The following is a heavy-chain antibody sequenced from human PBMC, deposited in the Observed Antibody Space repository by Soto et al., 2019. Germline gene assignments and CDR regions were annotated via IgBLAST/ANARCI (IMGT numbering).Heavy chain of an antibody. Sequence: EVQLVESGGGFVQPGGSLTLSCAASGFTFSNYWMHWVRQVPGRGLVWVSRLKYDGTTTSYADSVKGRFTISRDNAKNTEYLQTSSLRAENPATDDCVSSNSGCFDYWGQVAVCTDSS. J-gene: IGHJ4*02. CDR1: GFTFSNYW. CDR3: VSSNSGCFDY. D-gene: IGHD7-27*01. V-gene: IGHV3-74*01. CDR2: LKYDGTTT.